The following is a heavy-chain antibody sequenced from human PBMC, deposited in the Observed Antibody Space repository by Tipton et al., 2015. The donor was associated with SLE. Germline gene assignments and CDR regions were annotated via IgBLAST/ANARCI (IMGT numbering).Heavy chain of an antibody. D-gene: IGHD1-26*01. Sequence: SLRLSCAASGFTFSGYSMHWVRQAPGKGLDWVAVISYDGSNKYYGDSVKGRFTISRDNSKNTLYLQMNSLRAEDTAVYYCARDVVGATEGLDYWGQGTLVTVSS. CDR2: ISYDGSNK. V-gene: IGHV3-30*04. CDR3: ARDVVGATEGLDY. CDR1: GFTFSGYS. J-gene: IGHJ4*02.